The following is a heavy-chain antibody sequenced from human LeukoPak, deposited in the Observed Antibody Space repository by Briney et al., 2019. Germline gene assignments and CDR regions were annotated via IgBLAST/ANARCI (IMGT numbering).Heavy chain of an antibody. V-gene: IGHV3-30*04. CDR1: GFTFSSYA. CDR2: ISYDGSNK. J-gene: IGHJ4*02. D-gene: IGHD3-3*01. CDR3: ARSGTIFGVVIIGYFDY. Sequence: TGGSLRLSCAASGFTFSSYAMHWVRQAPGKGLEWVAVISYDGSNKYYADSVKGRFTISRDNSKNTLYLQMNSLRAEDTAVYYCARSGTIFGVVIIGYFDYWGQGTLVTVSS.